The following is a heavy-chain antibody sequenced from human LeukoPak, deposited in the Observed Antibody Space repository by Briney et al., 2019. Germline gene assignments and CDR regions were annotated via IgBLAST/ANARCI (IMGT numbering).Heavy chain of an antibody. CDR3: ARAGGQQLDIGYRFDY. CDR2: IIPIFGTA. CDR1: GYTFTSYA. V-gene: IGHV1-69*13. D-gene: IGHD6-13*01. Sequence: SVKVSCKASGYTFTSYAISWVRQAPGQGLEWMGGIIPIFGTANYAQKFQGRVTITADESTSTAYMELSSLRSEDTAVYYCARAGGQQLDIGYRFDYWGQGTLVTVSS. J-gene: IGHJ4*02.